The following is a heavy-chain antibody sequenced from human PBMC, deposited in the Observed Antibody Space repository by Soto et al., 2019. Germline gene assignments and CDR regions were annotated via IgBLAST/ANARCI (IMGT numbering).Heavy chain of an antibody. J-gene: IGHJ4*02. D-gene: IGHD6-13*01. CDR3: AREGPDSRSPAVDY. CDR1: GGSISSYY. CDR2: IYYSGST. V-gene: IGHV4-59*01. Sequence: QVQLQESGPGLVKPSETLSLTCTVSGGSISSYYWSWIRQPPGKGLEWIGYIYYSGSTNYNPSLKSRVTISVDTSKNQFSLKLSSVTAADTAVYYCAREGPDSRSPAVDYWGQGTLVTVSS.